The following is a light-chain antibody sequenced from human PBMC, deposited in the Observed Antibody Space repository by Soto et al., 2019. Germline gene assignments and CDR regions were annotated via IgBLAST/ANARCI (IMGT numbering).Light chain of an antibody. V-gene: IGLV2-14*03. CDR2: DVT. CDR3: SSYTTSSTLI. J-gene: IGLJ2*01. CDR1: NSDVGRYKL. Sequence: QSALTQPASVSGSPGQSITISCTGTNSDVGRYKLVSWYQQHPGKGHKLMIFDVTNRPSGVSNRFSGSKSGNTASLTISGLQAEDEADYYCSSYTTSSTLIFGGGTKVTVL.